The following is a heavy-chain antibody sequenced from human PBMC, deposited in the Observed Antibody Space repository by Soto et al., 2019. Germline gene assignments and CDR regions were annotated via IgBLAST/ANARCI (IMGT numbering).Heavy chain of an antibody. CDR2: ISYDGSNK. D-gene: IGHD3-3*01. V-gene: IGHV3-30*18. CDR1: GFTFSSYG. Sequence: VQLVESGGGVVQPGRSLRLSCAASGFTFSSYGMHWVRQAPGKGLEWVAVISYDGSNKYYADSVKGRFTISRDNSKNTLYLQMNSLRAEDTAVYYCAKSDWSGYHTNDYYYYGMDVWGQGTTVTVSS. CDR3: AKSDWSGYHTNDYYYYGMDV. J-gene: IGHJ6*02.